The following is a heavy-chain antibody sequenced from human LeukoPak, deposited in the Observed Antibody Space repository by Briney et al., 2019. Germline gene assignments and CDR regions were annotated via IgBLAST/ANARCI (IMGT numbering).Heavy chain of an antibody. CDR3: AREGGTMVRGVIRPHDAFDI. Sequence: RGSLRLSCAASGFTVSSNYMSWVRQAPGKGLEWVSVIYSGGSTYYADSVKGRFTISRDNSKNTLYLQMNSLRAEDTAVYYCAREGGTMVRGVIRPHDAFDIWGQGTMVTVSS. CDR2: IYSGGST. J-gene: IGHJ3*02. CDR1: GFTVSSNY. V-gene: IGHV3-53*01. D-gene: IGHD3-10*01.